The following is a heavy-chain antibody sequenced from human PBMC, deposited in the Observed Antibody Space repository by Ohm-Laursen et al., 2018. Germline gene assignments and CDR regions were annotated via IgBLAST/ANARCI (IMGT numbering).Heavy chain of an antibody. CDR3: ARKVTTLPNYYYYGMDV. CDR2: INPSGGST. D-gene: IGHD4-17*01. CDR1: GYTFTGYY. V-gene: IGHV1-46*01. J-gene: IGHJ6*02. Sequence: GSSVKVSCKASGYTFTGYYMHWVRQAPGQGLEWMGIINPSGGSTSYAQKFQGRVTMTRDTSTSTVYMELSSLRSEDTAVYYCARKVTTLPNYYYYGMDVWGQGTTVTVSS.